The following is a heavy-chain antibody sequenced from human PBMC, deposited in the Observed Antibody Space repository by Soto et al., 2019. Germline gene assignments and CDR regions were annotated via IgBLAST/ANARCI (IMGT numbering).Heavy chain of an antibody. J-gene: IGHJ2*01. D-gene: IGHD6-13*01. CDR3: AKGGAAAGMGYFDL. Sequence: EVQVLESGGGLVQPGGSLRLSCAASGFTFSTYAMSWVRQAPGKGLEWVSGISGSGGSTYYADSVKGRFTISRDNSKKTLFLQMSGRRAEDTAVCFCAKGGAAAGMGYFDLWGRGTLVTVSS. CDR2: ISGSGGST. CDR1: GFTFSTYA. V-gene: IGHV3-23*01.